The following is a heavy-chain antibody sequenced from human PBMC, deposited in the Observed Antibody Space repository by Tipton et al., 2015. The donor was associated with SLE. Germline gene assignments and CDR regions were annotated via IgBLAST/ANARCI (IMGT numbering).Heavy chain of an antibody. J-gene: IGHJ4*02. Sequence: TLSLTCTVSGGSISSYYWSWIRQTPGEGLEWIGEINHTGGTNYNPSLESRVTMSVDTSKNQFSLKLSSVTAADTAMYYCVRPLEMATITVAFDYWGQGTLVTVSS. CDR3: VRPLEMATITVAFDY. CDR2: INHTGGT. CDR1: GGSISSYY. D-gene: IGHD5-24*01. V-gene: IGHV4-34*01.